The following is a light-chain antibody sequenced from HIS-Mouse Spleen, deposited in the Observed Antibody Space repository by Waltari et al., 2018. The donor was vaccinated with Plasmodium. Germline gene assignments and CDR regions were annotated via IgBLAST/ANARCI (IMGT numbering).Light chain of an antibody. CDR1: QSVSSN. V-gene: IGKV3-15*01. J-gene: IGKJ3*01. CDR2: GAS. CDR3: QQYNNWSFT. Sequence: EIVMTQSPATLSVSPGERATLSCRASQSVSSNLAWYQQKPGQAPRLLIDGASTRATGIPARFSGSGSGTEFTLTISSLQSEDFAVYCCQQYNNWSFTFGPGTKVDIK.